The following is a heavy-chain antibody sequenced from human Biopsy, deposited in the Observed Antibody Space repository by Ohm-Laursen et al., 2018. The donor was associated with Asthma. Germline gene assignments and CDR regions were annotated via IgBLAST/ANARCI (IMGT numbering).Heavy chain of an antibody. J-gene: IGHJ2*01. Sequence: TLSLTWAVYGGSFSGHYRNWIRQPPGKGLEWIGEIIHSGNSNYNRSLKSRVTMSVDTPKNQFSLKLSSVTAADTAVYYCARGGYCSGGNCYLRRPSHPVSYFDLWGRGTLVTVSS. CDR3: ARGGYCSGGNCYLRRPSHPVSYFDL. CDR2: IIHSGNS. CDR1: GGSFSGHY. V-gene: IGHV4-34*12. D-gene: IGHD2-15*01.